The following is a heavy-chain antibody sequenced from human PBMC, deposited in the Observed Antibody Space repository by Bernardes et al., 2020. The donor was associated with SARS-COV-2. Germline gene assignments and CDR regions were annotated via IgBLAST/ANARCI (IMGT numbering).Heavy chain of an antibody. Sequence: GESLKISCEGSGYSFTSHWIAWVRQMPGKGLEWMGTIYPGDSDTSYSPSFEGQVTISADKSINTAYLQWSSLKASDTAIYYCARPEVYSGYENWGQGTLVTVSS. CDR1: GYSFTSHW. J-gene: IGHJ4*02. D-gene: IGHD5-12*01. V-gene: IGHV5-51*01. CDR2: IYPGDSDT. CDR3: ARPEVYSGYEN.